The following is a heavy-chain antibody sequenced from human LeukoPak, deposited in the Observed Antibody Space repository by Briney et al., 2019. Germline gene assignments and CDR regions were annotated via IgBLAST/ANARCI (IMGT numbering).Heavy chain of an antibody. D-gene: IGHD3-22*01. J-gene: IGHJ4*02. CDR1: GFTFSSYG. Sequence: GGSLRLSCAASGFTFSSYGMHWVRQAPGKGLEWVAVISYDGSNKYYADSVQGRFTISRDNSKNTLYLQMNSLRAEDTAVYYCARVSKGYDSSGYYDYWGQGTLVTVSS. CDR3: ARVSKGYDSSGYYDY. CDR2: ISYDGSNK. V-gene: IGHV3-30*03.